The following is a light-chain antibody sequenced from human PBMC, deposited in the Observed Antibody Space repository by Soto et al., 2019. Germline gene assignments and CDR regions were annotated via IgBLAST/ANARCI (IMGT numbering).Light chain of an antibody. V-gene: IGLV2-14*01. CDR2: NVS. CDR3: SSYTSSSTFYV. J-gene: IGLJ1*01. CDR1: SSDVGGYNY. Sequence: QSALIQPASVSGSPGQSITISCTGTSSDVGGYNYVSWYQQHPGKAPKLMIYNVSNRPSGVSNHFSGSKSGNTASLTISGLQAEDEADYYCSSYTSSSTFYVFGTGTKRTVL.